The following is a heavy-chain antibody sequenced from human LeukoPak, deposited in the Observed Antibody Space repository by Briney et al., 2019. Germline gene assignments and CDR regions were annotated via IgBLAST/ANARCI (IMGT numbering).Heavy chain of an antibody. Sequence: GGSLRLSCAASGFTFSSYSMNWVCQAPGKGLEWVSSISSSSSYIYYADSVKGRFTISRDNAKNSLYLQMNSLRAEDTAVYYCARLEFGGALSGLLQGAFDIWGQGTMVTVSS. D-gene: IGHD3-3*01. CDR3: ARLEFGGALSGLLQGAFDI. V-gene: IGHV3-21*01. CDR1: GFTFSSYS. CDR2: ISSSSSYI. J-gene: IGHJ3*02.